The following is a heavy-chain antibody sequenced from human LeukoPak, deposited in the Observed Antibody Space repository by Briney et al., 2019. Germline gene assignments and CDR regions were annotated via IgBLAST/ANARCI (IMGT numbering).Heavy chain of an antibody. Sequence: SETLSLTCTVSGGSVSSGSYYWSWIRQPPGKGLEWIGYIYYSGSTTYNPSLKSRATISVDTSKNKFSLKLSSVTAADTAVYYCARVPISTTARGYFDYWGQGTLVTVSS. CDR3: ARVPISTTARGYFDY. D-gene: IGHD4-17*01. CDR2: IYYSGST. V-gene: IGHV4-61*01. J-gene: IGHJ4*02. CDR1: GGSVSSGSYY.